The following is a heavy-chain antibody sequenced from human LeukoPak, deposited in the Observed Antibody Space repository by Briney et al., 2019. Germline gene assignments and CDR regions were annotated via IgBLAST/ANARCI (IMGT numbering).Heavy chain of an antibody. D-gene: IGHD3-10*01. CDR3: TTQPTEWFGELLEQDY. CDR1: GFTFSDHD. V-gene: IGHV3-15*01. J-gene: IGHJ4*02. Sequence: PGGSLRLSCAASGFTFSDHDMDWVRQAPGKGLEWVGRIKSKTDGGTTDYAAPVKGRFTISRDDSKNTLYLQMNSLKTEDTAVYYCTTQPTEWFGELLEQDYWGQGTLVTVSS. CDR2: IKSKTDGGTT.